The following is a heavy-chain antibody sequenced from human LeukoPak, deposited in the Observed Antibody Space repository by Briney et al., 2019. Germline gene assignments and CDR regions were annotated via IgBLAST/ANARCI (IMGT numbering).Heavy chain of an antibody. CDR3: VRDPRDGYAFDY. V-gene: IGHV4-4*02. Sequence: SETLSLTCAVSGDSISSSNWWSWVRLPPGKGLEWIGEIYHSGSTNYHPSLKSRVIVSLDTSKNQFSLNLSSVTAADTAVYYCVRDPRDGYAFDYWGQGTLVTVSS. CDR1: GDSISSSNW. J-gene: IGHJ4*02. CDR2: IYHSGST. D-gene: IGHD5-24*01.